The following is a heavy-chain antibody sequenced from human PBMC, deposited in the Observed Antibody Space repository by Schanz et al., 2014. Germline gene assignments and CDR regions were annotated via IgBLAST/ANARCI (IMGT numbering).Heavy chain of an antibody. V-gene: IGHV3-33*06. J-gene: IGHJ6*03. CDR2: IWSDGTNE. Sequence: EQLVESGGGVVQPGKSLRLSCATSGFIFRSFGIHWVRQAPGKGLEWVAVIWSDGTNEYYADSVKGRFTISGDSSKYTVYLQMNSLRADDTAVYYCAKGPYYYYYMDVWGNGTTVTVSS. CDR3: AKGPYYYYYMDV. CDR1: GFIFRSFG.